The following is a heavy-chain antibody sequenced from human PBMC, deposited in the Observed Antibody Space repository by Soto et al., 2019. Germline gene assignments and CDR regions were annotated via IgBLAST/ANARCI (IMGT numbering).Heavy chain of an antibody. V-gene: IGHV3-23*01. CDR2: ISGSGGST. CDR1: GFTFSSYA. J-gene: IGHJ4*02. Sequence: GGSLRLSCAASGFTFSSYAMSWVRQAPGKGLEWVSAISGSGGSTYYADSVKGRFTISRDNSKNTLYLQMNSLRAEDAAVYYCAKTHYDFWSGYPDYWGQGTLVTVSS. CDR3: AKTHYDFWSGYPDY. D-gene: IGHD3-3*01.